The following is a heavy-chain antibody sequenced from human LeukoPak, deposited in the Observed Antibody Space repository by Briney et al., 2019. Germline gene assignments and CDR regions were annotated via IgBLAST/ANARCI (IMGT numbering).Heavy chain of an antibody. Sequence: PGGSLRLSCAASGFSFSDHCMSWIRQAPGEGLEWVSYISNTGSTIYYADSVKGRFTISRDNAKNSLYLQMNSLRAEDTAMYYCARDASGAFDIRGQGTMVTVSS. V-gene: IGHV3-11*01. CDR3: ARDASGAFDI. CDR1: GFSFSDHC. J-gene: IGHJ3*02. D-gene: IGHD1-26*01. CDR2: ISNTGSTI.